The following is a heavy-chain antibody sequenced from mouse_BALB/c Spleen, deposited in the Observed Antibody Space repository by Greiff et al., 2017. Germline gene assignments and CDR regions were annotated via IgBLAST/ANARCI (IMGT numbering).Heavy chain of an antibody. V-gene: IGHV2-6-7*01. J-gene: IGHJ3*01. Sequence: VQRVESGPGLVAPSQSLSITCTVSGFSLTGYGVNWVRQPPGKGLEWLGMIWGDGSTDYNSALKSRLSISKDNSKSQVFLKMNSLQTDDTARYYCAREDYYGNYGAWFAYWGQGTLVTVSA. CDR1: GFSLTGYG. CDR2: IWGDGST. CDR3: AREDYYGNYGAWFAY. D-gene: IGHD2-1*01.